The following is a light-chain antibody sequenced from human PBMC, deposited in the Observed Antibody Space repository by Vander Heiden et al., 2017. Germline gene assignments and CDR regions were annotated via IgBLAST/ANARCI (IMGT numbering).Light chain of an antibody. CDR2: SNN. CDR1: SSNIGSNT. V-gene: IGLV1-44*01. CDR3: AAWDDSLNGWV. Sequence: QSVLTRPPSASETPGQRVTISCSGSSSNIGSNTVNWYQQLPGTAPKLLIYSNNQRPSGVPDRFSGSKSGTSASLAISGLQSEDEADYYCAAWDDSLNGWVFGGGTKLTVL. J-gene: IGLJ3*02.